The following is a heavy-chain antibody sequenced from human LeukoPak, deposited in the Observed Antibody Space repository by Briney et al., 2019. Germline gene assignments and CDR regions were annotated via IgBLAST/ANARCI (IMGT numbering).Heavy chain of an antibody. Sequence: GGSLRLSCAASGFTFSSYGMHWVRQAPGKGLEWVAVISYDGSNKYYADSVKGRFTISRDNSKNTLYLQMNSLRAEDTAVYYCAKDQLQLEPDAFDIWGQGTMVTVSS. V-gene: IGHV3-30*18. CDR2: ISYDGSNK. D-gene: IGHD1-1*01. CDR3: AKDQLQLEPDAFDI. J-gene: IGHJ3*02. CDR1: GFTFSSYG.